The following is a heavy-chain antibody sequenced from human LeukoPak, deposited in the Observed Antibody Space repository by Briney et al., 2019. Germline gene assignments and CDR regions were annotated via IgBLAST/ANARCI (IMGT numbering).Heavy chain of an antibody. CDR3: AREGFYFDY. CDR2: IYHSGST. CDR1: GGSISSGGYY. D-gene: IGHD2-15*01. V-gene: IGHV4-30-2*01. J-gene: IGHJ4*02. Sequence: PSETLSLTCTVSGGSISSGGYYWSWIRQPPGKGLEWIGYIYHSGSTYYNPSLKSRVTISVDRSENQFSLKLSSVTAADTAVYYCAREGFYFDYWGQGTLVTVSS.